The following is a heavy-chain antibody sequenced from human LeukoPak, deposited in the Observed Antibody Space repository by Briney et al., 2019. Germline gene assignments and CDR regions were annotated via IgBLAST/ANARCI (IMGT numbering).Heavy chain of an antibody. CDR1: GFTFSSYA. CDR2: ISSNGGST. CDR3: VKGSDTAMVPFDY. J-gene: IGHJ4*02. D-gene: IGHD5-18*01. V-gene: IGHV3-64D*06. Sequence: GGSPRLSCSASGFTFSSYAMHWVRQAPGKGLEYVSAISSNGGSTYYADSVKGRFTISRDNSKNTLYLQMSSLRAEDTAVYYCVKGSDTAMVPFDYWGQGTLVTVSS.